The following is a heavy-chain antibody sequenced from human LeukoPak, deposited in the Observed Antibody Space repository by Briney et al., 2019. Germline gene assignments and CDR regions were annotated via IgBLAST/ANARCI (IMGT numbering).Heavy chain of an antibody. CDR2: IYYSGST. CDR1: GGSISSSSYY. Sequence: SETLSLTCTVSGGSISSSSYYWGWIRQPPGKGLEWIGSIYYSGSTYYNPSLKSRVTISVDTSKNQFSLKLSSVTAADTAVYYCARQRRYFDWLPQKLFDYWGQGTLVTVSS. J-gene: IGHJ4*02. V-gene: IGHV4-39*01. D-gene: IGHD3-9*01. CDR3: ARQRRYFDWLPQKLFDY.